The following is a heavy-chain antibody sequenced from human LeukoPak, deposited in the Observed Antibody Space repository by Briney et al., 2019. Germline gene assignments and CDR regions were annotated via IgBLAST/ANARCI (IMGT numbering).Heavy chain of an antibody. Sequence: PGRSLRLSCAASGFTFSSYWMHWVRQAPGKGLAWVARMNSDGRATTYADSVKGRFTISRDNVRNSLYLQMNSLRAEDTAVYYCAGDYEGNLAFDIWGQGTMVTVSS. CDR3: AGDYEGNLAFDI. CDR2: MNSDGRAT. D-gene: IGHD4-23*01. J-gene: IGHJ3*02. V-gene: IGHV3-74*03. CDR1: GFTFSSYW.